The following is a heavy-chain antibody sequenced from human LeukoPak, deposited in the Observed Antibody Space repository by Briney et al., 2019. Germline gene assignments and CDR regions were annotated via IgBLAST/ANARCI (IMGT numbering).Heavy chain of an antibody. Sequence: PGRSLRLSCAASGFTLSSYGMHWVRQAPGKGLEWVAVIWYDGSNKYYADSVKGRFTISRDNAKNTLYLQMNSLRAEDTAVYYCASLRTFEEGSAWGQGTLVTVSS. V-gene: IGHV3-33*03. CDR3: ASLRTFEEGSA. CDR2: IWYDGSNK. J-gene: IGHJ5*02. D-gene: IGHD3-10*01. CDR1: GFTLSSYG.